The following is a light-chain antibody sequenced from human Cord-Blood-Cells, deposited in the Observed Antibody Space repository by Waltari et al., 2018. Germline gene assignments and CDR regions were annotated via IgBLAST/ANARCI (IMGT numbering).Light chain of an antibody. V-gene: IGKV3-15*01. Sequence: VMTQSPATLSVYPGDSATLSCRASQSVRSNLAWYQQKPGQAPRLLIYGASTRATGIPARFSGSGSGTEFTLTISSLQSEDFAVYYCQQYNKWPPYTFGQGTKLEIK. CDR2: GAS. J-gene: IGKJ2*01. CDR1: QSVRSN. CDR3: QQYNKWPPYT.